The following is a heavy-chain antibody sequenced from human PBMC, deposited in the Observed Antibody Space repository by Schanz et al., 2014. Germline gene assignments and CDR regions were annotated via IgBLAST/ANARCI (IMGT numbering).Heavy chain of an antibody. V-gene: IGHV3-23*04. J-gene: IGHJ6*02. CDR3: AKVWKDHRIAGRPGWSDGMDV. D-gene: IGHD6-6*01. Sequence: EVPLVESGGCLVQPGGSLRLSCAASAFALNNYDMTWVRQAPGKGLEWVSCIRGSGGSTLYADSVQGRFTISRDDSKNMLYLQMNSLRAEDTAVYYCAKVWKDHRIAGRPGWSDGMDVWGQGTTVTVSS. CDR1: AFALNNYD. CDR2: IRGSGGST.